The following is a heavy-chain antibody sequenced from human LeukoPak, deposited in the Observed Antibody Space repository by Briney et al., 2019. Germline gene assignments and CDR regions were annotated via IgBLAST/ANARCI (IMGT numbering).Heavy chain of an antibody. CDR3: AKLAISGVVSHFDY. D-gene: IGHD3-3*02. CDR2: ISSSGGST. J-gene: IGHJ4*02. Sequence: GGSLRLSCAASGFTFSSYAMSWVRQAPGKGLEWVSGISSSGGSTYYADSVKGRFTISRDNSKNTLYLQMNSLRAEDTAVYYCAKLAISGVVSHFDYWGQGTLVTVSS. V-gene: IGHV3-23*01. CDR1: GFTFSSYA.